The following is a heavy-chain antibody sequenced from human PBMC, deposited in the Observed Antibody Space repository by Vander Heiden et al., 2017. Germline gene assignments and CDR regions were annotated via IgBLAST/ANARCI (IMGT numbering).Heavy chain of an antibody. CDR3: ARWEYYGSGSPLGY. CDR1: ASSFPSHW. Sequence: EVPLAQPAAPLEQPGETRKACSPGTASSFPSHWIGWVRQMPGKGLEWMWLIYPGDSDTTYCPSYQGQVTISADKSISTAYLQWSSLKASDTAMDYCARWEYYGSGSPLGYWGQGTLVTVSS. V-gene: IGHV5-51*01. CDR2: IYPGDSDT. D-gene: IGHD3-10*01. J-gene: IGHJ4*02.